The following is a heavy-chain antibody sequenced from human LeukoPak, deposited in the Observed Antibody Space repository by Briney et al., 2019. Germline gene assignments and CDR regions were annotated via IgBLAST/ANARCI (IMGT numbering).Heavy chain of an antibody. CDR3: AREPYDSIGHYGMDV. J-gene: IGHJ6*02. D-gene: IGHD3-22*01. V-gene: IGHV4-59*01. CDR2: IYYSGST. Sequence: SETLSLTCTVSGGSISSYYWSWIRQPAGKGLEWIGYIYYSGSTNYNPSLKSRVTISVDTSKNQFSLRLSSVTAADTAVYYCAREPYDSIGHYGMDVWGQGTTVTVSS. CDR1: GGSISSYY.